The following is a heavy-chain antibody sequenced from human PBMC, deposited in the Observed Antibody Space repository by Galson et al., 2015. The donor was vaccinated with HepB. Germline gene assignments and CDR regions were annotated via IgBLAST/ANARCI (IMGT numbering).Heavy chain of an antibody. CDR1: GFTFSSYS. D-gene: IGHD6-13*01. Sequence: SLRLSCAASGFTFSSYSMNWVRQAPGEGLEWVGRIESKTDGGTTDYAAPVKGRFTISRDDSKNTLYLQMNSLKTEDTAVYYCTTHGYIGSSSWHPWGQGTLVTVSS. CDR3: TTHGYIGSSSWHP. CDR2: IESKTDGGTT. V-gene: IGHV3-15*04. J-gene: IGHJ5*02.